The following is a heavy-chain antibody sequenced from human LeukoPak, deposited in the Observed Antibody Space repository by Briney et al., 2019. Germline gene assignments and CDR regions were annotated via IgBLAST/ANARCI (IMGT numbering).Heavy chain of an antibody. CDR2: IKEDGSEK. V-gene: IGHV3-7*01. J-gene: IGHJ4*02. CDR3: ARAAGMANYRYYFDY. CDR1: GVTFSSYW. Sequence: GGSLRLSCAASGVTFSSYWMSWVRQAPGKGLEWVANIKEDGSEKYYVDSVKGRFTISRDNAKNSLYLQMNSLRAEDTAVYYCARAAGMANYRYYFDYWGQGTLVTVSS. D-gene: IGHD4/OR15-4a*01.